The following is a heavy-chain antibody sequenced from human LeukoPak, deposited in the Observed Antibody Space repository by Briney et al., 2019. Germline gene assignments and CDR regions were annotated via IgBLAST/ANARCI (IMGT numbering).Heavy chain of an antibody. D-gene: IGHD2-2*02. CDR3: ARAKFYCSSTSCYIEGTFDY. V-gene: IGHV1-69*13. CDR2: IIPIFGTA. CDR1: GGTFSSYA. Sequence: ASVKVSCKASGGTFSSYAISWVRQAPGQGLEWMGGIIPIFGTANYAQKFQGRVTITADESTSTAYMELSSLRSEDTAVYYCARAKFYCSSTSCYIEGTFDYWGQGTLVTVSS. J-gene: IGHJ4*02.